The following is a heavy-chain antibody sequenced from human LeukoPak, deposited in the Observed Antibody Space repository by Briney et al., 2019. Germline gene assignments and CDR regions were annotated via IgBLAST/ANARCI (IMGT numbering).Heavy chain of an antibody. J-gene: IGHJ4*02. V-gene: IGHV4-61*01. CDR3: ASLEDTAMDHYFDY. D-gene: IGHD5-18*01. CDR1: GGFVSSGSYY. CDR2: IYYSGSA. Sequence: PSETLSLTCTVSGGFVSSGSYYWSWIRQPPGKGLEWIGYIYYSGSANYNPSLKSRVTISVDTSKNQFSLKMSSVTAADTAVYYCASLEDTAMDHYFDYWGQGTLVTVSS.